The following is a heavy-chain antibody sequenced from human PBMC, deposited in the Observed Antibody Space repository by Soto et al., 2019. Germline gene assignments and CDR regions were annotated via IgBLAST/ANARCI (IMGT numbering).Heavy chain of an antibody. CDR3: ARDRGIYCSGGSCYSVEYFQH. CDR2: IIPIFGTA. Sequence: QVQLVQSGAEVKKPGSSVKVSCKASGGTFSSYAISWVRQAPGQGLEWMGGIIPIFGTANYAQKFQGRVTITADKSTSTADMELSSLRSEDTAVYYCARDRGIYCSGGSCYSVEYFQHWGQGTLVTVSS. D-gene: IGHD2-15*01. V-gene: IGHV1-69*06. CDR1: GGTFSSYA. J-gene: IGHJ1*01.